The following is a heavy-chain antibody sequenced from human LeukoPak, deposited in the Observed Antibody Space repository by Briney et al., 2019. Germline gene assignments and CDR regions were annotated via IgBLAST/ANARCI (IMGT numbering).Heavy chain of an antibody. J-gene: IGHJ4*02. Sequence: GGSLRLSCAASGFTVSNNYMSWVRQAPGKGLEWVSVIYSGGSTYYADSVKGRFTISRDNSKNTLYLQMNSLRAEDTAVYYCARGNDYGDYALDYWGQGTLVTVSS. CDR2: IYSGGST. CDR1: GFTVSNNY. CDR3: ARGNDYGDYALDY. D-gene: IGHD4-17*01. V-gene: IGHV3-53*01.